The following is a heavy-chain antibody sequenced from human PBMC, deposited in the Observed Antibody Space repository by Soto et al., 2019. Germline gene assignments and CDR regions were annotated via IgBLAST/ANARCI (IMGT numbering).Heavy chain of an antibody. D-gene: IGHD3-22*01. CDR1: GYTFTNYG. V-gene: IGHV1-18*01. J-gene: IGHJ4*02. Sequence: GASVKVSCKASGYTFTNYGISWVRQAPGQGLEWMGWISAYNGNTNYAQKLQGRVTMTTDTSTNTAYMELNSLRAEDTAVYYCARDRDYYYDSSGYYLPFDYWGQGTLVTVSS. CDR2: ISAYNGNT. CDR3: ARDRDYYYDSSGYYLPFDY.